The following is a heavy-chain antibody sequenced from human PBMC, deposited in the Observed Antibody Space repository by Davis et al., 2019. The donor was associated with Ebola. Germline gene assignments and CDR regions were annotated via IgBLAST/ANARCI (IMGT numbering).Heavy chain of an antibody. Sequence: SETLSLTCTVSGGSLSSSSYYWGWIRQPPGKGLEWIGEINHSGSTNYNPSLKSRVTISVDTSKNQFSLKLSSVTAADTAVYYCAREVGAMGYYYYGMDVWGQGTTVTVSS. CDR2: INHSGST. CDR3: AREVGAMGYYYYGMDV. V-gene: IGHV4-39*07. J-gene: IGHJ6*02. CDR1: GGSLSSSSYY. D-gene: IGHD1-26*01.